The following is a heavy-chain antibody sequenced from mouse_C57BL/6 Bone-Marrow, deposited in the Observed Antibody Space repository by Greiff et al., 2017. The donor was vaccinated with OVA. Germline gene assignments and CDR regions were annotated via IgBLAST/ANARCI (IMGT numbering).Heavy chain of an antibody. J-gene: IGHJ1*03. CDR1: GYTFTDYY. D-gene: IGHD1-1*01. CDR2: IYPGSGNT. Sequence: VHLVESGAELVRPGASVKLSCKASGYTFTDYYINWVKQRPGQGLEWIARIYPGSGNTYYNEKFKGKATLTAEKSSSTAYMQLSSLTSEDSAVYFCATTVVTFYWYFDVWGTGTTVTVSS. V-gene: IGHV1-76*01. CDR3: ATTVVTFYWYFDV.